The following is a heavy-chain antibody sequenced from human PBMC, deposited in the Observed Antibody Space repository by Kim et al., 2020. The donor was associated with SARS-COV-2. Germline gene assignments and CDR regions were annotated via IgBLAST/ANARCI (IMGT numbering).Heavy chain of an antibody. J-gene: IGHJ2*01. V-gene: IGHV4-39*01. CDR3: ARHEGNYDILTGYSSYWYFDL. D-gene: IGHD3-9*01. CDR2: IYYSGST. Sequence: SETLSLTCTVSGGSISSSSYYWGWIRQPPGKGLEWIGSIYYSGSTYYNPSLKSRVTISVDTSKNQFSLKLSSVTAADTAVYYCARHEGNYDILTGYSSYWYFDLWGRGTLVTVSS. CDR1: GGSISSSSYY.